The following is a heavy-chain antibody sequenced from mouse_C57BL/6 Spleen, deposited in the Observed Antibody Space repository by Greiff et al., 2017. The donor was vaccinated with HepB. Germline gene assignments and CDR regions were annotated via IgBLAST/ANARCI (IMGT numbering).Heavy chain of an antibody. CDR3: ARAIITTVVDWYFDV. J-gene: IGHJ1*03. V-gene: IGHV3-8*01. CDR2: ISYSGST. Sequence: EVQLVESGPGLAKPSQTLSLTCSVTGYSITSDYWNWIRKFPGNKLEYMGYISYSGSTYYNPSLKSRISITRDTSKNQYYLQLNSVTTEDTATYYCARAIITTVVDWYFDVWGTGTTVTVSS. CDR1: GYSITSDY. D-gene: IGHD1-1*01.